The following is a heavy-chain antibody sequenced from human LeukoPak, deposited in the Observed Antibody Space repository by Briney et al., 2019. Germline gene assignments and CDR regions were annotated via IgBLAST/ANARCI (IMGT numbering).Heavy chain of an antibody. CDR1: GFTFSSST. CDR3: AAERYDSHCCWFDP. V-gene: IGHV1-58*02. Sequence: SVKVSCKASGFTFSSSTIQWVRQARGQRLEWIGWVVVGRGKTNYAQKFQEGVTITTDMSTGTAYLELSSLRSEDTAVYYCAAERYDSHCCWFDPWGQGTLVTVSS. J-gene: IGHJ5*02. CDR2: VVVGRGKT. D-gene: IGHD3-22*01.